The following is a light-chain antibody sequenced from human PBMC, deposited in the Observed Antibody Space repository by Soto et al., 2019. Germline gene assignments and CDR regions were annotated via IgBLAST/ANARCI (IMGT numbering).Light chain of an antibody. Sequence: QSVLTQPASVSGSPGQSITISCTGISSDVAGSNYVSWYQHHPGKAPKLIIYEVNNRPSGVSNRFSGSKSGNTASLTISGLQAEDEADYYSSSYTSSSTLYVFGSGTKVTVL. CDR1: SSDVAGSNY. CDR2: EVN. CDR3: SSYTSSSTLYV. V-gene: IGLV2-14*01. J-gene: IGLJ1*01.